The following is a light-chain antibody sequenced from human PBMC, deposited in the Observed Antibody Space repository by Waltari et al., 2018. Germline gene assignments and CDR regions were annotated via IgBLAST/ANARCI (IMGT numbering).Light chain of an antibody. J-gene: IGLJ2*01. CDR2: KDT. CDR1: LLPKQY. CDR3: QSAHSGSTHLL. Sequence: SYELTQPPSLSVSSGQTARGPCSGGLLPKQYASWYQKKPGQAPVLIISKDTERASGIPERFSGSTSGTTVTLTISGAQADDEADYYCQSAHSGSTHLLFGGGTKLTVL. V-gene: IGLV3-25*03.